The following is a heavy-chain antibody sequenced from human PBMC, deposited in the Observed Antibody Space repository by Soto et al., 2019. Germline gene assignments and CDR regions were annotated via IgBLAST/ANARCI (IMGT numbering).Heavy chain of an antibody. CDR1: GFTFSSYG. V-gene: IGHV3-33*01. CDR2: IWYDGSNK. D-gene: IGHD7-27*01. CDR3: ARDSQTGDEPRMSFDY. Sequence: GGSLRLSCAASGFTFSSYGMHWVRQAPGKGLEWVAVIWYDGSNKYYADSVKGRFTISRDNSKNTLYLQMNSLRAEDTAVYYCARDSQTGDEPRMSFDYWGQGTLVTVSS. J-gene: IGHJ4*02.